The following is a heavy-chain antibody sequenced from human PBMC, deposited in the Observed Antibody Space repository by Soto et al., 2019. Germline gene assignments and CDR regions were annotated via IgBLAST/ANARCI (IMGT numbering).Heavy chain of an antibody. CDR1: GGSFTSYI. J-gene: IGHJ6*03. V-gene: IGHV1-69*08. CDR3: PKSLVFVDHPYLAV. D-gene: IGHD2-21*01. Sequence: QVQLVQSGAEVKKPGSSVKVSCEASGGSFTSYIFTWVRQAPGQGLEWMGRIIPIQGTANYALKFKDRVTITPNKPTNTPYMELRSLRPEDTALYYCPKSLVFVDHPYLAVWGKGPRSPSP. CDR2: IIPIQGTA.